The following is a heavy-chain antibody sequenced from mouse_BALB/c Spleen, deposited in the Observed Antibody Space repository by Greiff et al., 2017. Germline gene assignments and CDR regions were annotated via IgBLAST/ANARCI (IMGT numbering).Heavy chain of an antibody. Sequence: EVKLVESGPGLVKPSQSLSLTCTVTGYSITSDYAWNGIRPLPGSIQWWVGYISYSGSTSYNPTLKSRITITRDTSKNQFFLQLNSVTTEDTATYYGARESIEGGHDDGWYFDVWGAGTTVTVSA. J-gene: IGHJ1*01. V-gene: IGHV3-2*02. CDR1: GYSITSDYA. D-gene: IGHD1-1*02. CDR2: ISYSGST. CDR3: ARESIEGGHDDGWYFDV.